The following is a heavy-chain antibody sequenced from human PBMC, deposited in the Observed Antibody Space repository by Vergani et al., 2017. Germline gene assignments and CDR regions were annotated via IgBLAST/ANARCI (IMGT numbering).Heavy chain of an antibody. CDR2: IYYSGST. Sequence: QVQLQESGPGLVKPSETLSLTCTVSGGSISSYYWSWIRQPPGKGLEWIGYIYYSGSTNYNPSLKSRVTIAVDTSKNQFSLKRSSVTAADTAVYYWASANCDFWSGYQLDPWGQGTLVTVSS. CDR3: ASANCDFWSGYQLDP. D-gene: IGHD3-3*01. CDR1: GGSISSYY. V-gene: IGHV4-59*01. J-gene: IGHJ5*02.